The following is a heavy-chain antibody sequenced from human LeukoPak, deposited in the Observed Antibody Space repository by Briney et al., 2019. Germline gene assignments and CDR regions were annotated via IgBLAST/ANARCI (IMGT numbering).Heavy chain of an antibody. V-gene: IGHV3-30*18. CDR3: AKRKGGYCSGGSCYTDAFDI. CDR1: GFTFSSYG. J-gene: IGHJ3*02. CDR2: ISYDGSNK. Sequence: GGSLRLSCAASGFTFSSYGMHWVRQAPGKGLEWVAVISYDGSNKYYADSVKGRFTISRDNSKNTLYLQMNSLRAEDTAVYYCAKRKGGYCSGGSCYTDAFDIWGQGTMVTVSS. D-gene: IGHD2-15*01.